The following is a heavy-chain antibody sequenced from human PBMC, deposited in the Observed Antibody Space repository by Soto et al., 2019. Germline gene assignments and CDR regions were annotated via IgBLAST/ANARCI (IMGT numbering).Heavy chain of an antibody. CDR3: AREGASGFGMDV. V-gene: IGHV4-4*07. J-gene: IGHJ6*02. D-gene: IGHD1-26*01. CDR1: GGSIRSYY. Sequence: QVQLQESGPGLVKPSETLSLTCNVSGGSIRSYYWSWVRQPAGKPLEWIGRIYTSGSTNYNPSLKSRVRMSVDTSKNQFSLEVTSVTAADTAVYYCAREGASGFGMDVWGPGTTVTVSS. CDR2: IYTSGST.